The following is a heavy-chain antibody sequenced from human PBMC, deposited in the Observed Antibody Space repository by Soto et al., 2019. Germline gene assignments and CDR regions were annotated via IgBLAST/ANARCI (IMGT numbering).Heavy chain of an antibody. CDR1: GYTFTSCG. Sequence: EASVKVSCKASGYTFTSCGISWVRQAPGQGLEWMGWISAYNGNTNYAQKLQGRVTITADESTSTVYMELSSLRSEDTAVYYCARDGGDDIVVVPAAEYTFDYWGQGTLVTVSS. CDR3: ARDGGDDIVVVPAAEYTFDY. J-gene: IGHJ4*02. CDR2: ISAYNGNT. D-gene: IGHD2-2*01. V-gene: IGHV1-18*01.